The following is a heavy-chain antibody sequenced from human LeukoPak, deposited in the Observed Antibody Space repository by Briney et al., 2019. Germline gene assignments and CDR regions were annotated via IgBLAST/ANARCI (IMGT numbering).Heavy chain of an antibody. CDR2: VNPSGGTT. CDR3: AREPAAAGHFDY. Sequence: ASVKVSCKASGYTFTSYYMHWVRQAPGQGLEWMGIVNPSGGTTTYAQKFQGRVTMTRDMSTSTVYMELSSLRSEDTAVYYCAREPAAAGHFDYWGQGTLVTVSS. CDR1: GYTFTSYY. V-gene: IGHV1-46*01. D-gene: IGHD6-13*01. J-gene: IGHJ4*02.